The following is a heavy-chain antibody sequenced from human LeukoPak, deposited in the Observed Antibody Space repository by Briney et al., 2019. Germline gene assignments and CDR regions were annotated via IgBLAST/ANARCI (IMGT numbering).Heavy chain of an antibody. CDR2: ISSSSTI. J-gene: IGHJ3*02. CDR3: ARAAPGRFLEWLPMPAFDI. V-gene: IGHV3-48*01. D-gene: IGHD3-3*01. CDR1: GFTFSSYW. Sequence: PGGSLRLSCAASGFTFSSYWMSWVRQAPGKGLEWVSYISSSSTIYYADSVKGRFTISRDNAKNSLYLQMNSLRAEDTAVYYCARAAPGRFLEWLPMPAFDIWGQGAMVTVSS.